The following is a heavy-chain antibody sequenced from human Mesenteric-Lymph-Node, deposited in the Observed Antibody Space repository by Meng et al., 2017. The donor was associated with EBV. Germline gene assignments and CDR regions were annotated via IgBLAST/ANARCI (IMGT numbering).Heavy chain of an antibody. CDR1: GGSISSGDYY. J-gene: IGHJ4*02. CDR3: ARQATGYCSGGSCYSGSIFDY. V-gene: IGHV4-30-4*01. CDR2: IYYSGST. Sequence: QWQLQGAGPGLVKLSQTLALICTVSGGSISSGDYYWSWIRQPPGKGLEWIGYIYYSGSTHYNPSLKSRVTISVDTSKNQFSLKVSSVTAADTAVYYCARQATGYCSGGSCYSGSIFDYWGQGTLVTVSS. D-gene: IGHD2-15*01.